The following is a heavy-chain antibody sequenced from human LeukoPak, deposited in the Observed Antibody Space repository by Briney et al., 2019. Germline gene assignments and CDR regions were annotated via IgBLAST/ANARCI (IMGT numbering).Heavy chain of an antibody. CDR1: GFNFSSYW. Sequence: GGSLRLSCAASGFNFSSYWMSWVRQAPGKGLEWVANIKQDGGEKYYVDSVKGRFTISRDNAKNSLYLQMNSLRAEDTAVYYCARESSGSYLDYWGQGTLVTVSS. V-gene: IGHV3-7*01. J-gene: IGHJ4*02. D-gene: IGHD6-19*01. CDR2: IKQDGGEK. CDR3: ARESSGSYLDY.